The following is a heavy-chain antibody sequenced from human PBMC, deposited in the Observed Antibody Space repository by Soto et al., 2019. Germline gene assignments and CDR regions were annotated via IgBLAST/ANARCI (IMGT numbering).Heavy chain of an antibody. J-gene: IGHJ4*02. D-gene: IGHD2-2*01. CDR1: VFTFKSYA. CDR3: ARAVQHPSYCSSTSCSPFDD. Sequence: HXGSLRLSFSTSVFTFKSYAVRWVRQAPSKGLELVAVISYDGSNKYYADSVKGRFTISRDNSKNTLYLQMNSLRAEDTAVYYCARAVQHPSYCSSTSCSPFDDWGQGTLVTVSS. V-gene: IGHV3-30-3*01. CDR2: ISYDGSNK.